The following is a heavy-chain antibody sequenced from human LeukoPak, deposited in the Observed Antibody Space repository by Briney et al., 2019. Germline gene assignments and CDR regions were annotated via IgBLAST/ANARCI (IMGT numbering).Heavy chain of an antibody. CDR1: GFTFSSYA. D-gene: IGHD6-25*01. Sequence: RGSLRLSCAASGFTFSSYAMSWVRQAPGKGLGWVSAISGSGGSTYYADSVKGRFTISRDNSKNTLYLQMNSLRAEDTAVYYCAKTIAATPAAYFQHWGQGTLVTVSS. V-gene: IGHV3-23*01. CDR2: ISGSGGST. CDR3: AKTIAATPAAYFQH. J-gene: IGHJ1*01.